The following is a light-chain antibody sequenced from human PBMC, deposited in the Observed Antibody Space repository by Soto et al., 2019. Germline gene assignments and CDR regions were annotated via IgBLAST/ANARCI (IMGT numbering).Light chain of an antibody. CDR1: NIGSKS. CDR2: DDS. V-gene: IGLV3-21*02. J-gene: IGLJ2*01. Sequence: SYELIQPSSVSVAPGQTARLTCGGNNIGSKSVHWYQQRPGQAPVVVVYDDSARPAGIPERFSGSNSENTATLTISRVEAGDEADYYCQVWENFSDDPHVVFGGGTKLTVL. CDR3: QVWENFSDDPHVV.